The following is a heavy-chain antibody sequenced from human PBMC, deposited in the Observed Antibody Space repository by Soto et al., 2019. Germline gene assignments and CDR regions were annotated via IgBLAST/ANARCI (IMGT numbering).Heavy chain of an antibody. Sequence: QVQLVQSGAEVKKPGASVRVSCKASGYSFTDYHIHWVRQAPGQGLEWLGRINPKSGGTSTAQKFQGWVTMTRDRSISTVYMELTGLTSEDTAVYYCARDTETLGPRANDALDIWGQGTMVTVSS. J-gene: IGHJ3*02. CDR1: GYSFTDYH. V-gene: IGHV1-2*04. CDR2: INPKSGGT. D-gene: IGHD3-3*02. CDR3: ARDTETLGPRANDALDI.